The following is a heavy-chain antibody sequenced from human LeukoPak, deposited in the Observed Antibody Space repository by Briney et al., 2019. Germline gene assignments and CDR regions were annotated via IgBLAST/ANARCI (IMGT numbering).Heavy chain of an antibody. CDR2: ISTAGDT. CDR3: ARAPGGNYYNI. J-gene: IGHJ3*02. D-gene: IGHD3-10*01. V-gene: IGHV3-13*01. Sequence: PGGSLRLSCAASGFTFSSYDMHWVRHTTGKGLERVSAISTAGDTYYAGSVKGRFTISRENAKNSLYLQMNSLRAGDTAVYYCARAPGGNYYNIWGQGTMVTVSS. CDR1: GFTFSSYD.